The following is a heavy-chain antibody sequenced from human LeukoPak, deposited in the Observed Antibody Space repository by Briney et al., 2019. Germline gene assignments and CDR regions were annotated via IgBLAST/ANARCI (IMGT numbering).Heavy chain of an antibody. J-gene: IGHJ4*02. CDR1: GGSISSSSYY. Sequence: ETLSLTCTVSGGSISSSSYYWGWIRQPPGKGLEWVANIKEDGSEEHYVDSVKGRFTISRDNAKNSLYLQMNSLRAEDTAVYYCARGGSHAYWGQGTLVTVSP. CDR2: IKEDGSEE. CDR3: ARGGSHAY. D-gene: IGHD5-12*01. V-gene: IGHV3-7*01.